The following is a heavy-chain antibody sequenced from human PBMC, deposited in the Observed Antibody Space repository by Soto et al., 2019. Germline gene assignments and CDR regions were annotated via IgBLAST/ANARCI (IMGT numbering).Heavy chain of an antibody. J-gene: IGHJ4*02. CDR1: GFTVSNFY. D-gene: IGHD1-1*01. Sequence: GGSLRLSCVVSGFTVSNFYMSWVRQAPGRGLQWVSVIYSEGPTYYADSVKGRFTISRDISKNTLYFQMDNLRAEDTAIYYCARGKSRDAYNPLGYWGPGTLVTVSS. CDR2: IYSEGPT. CDR3: ARGKSRDAYNPLGY. V-gene: IGHV3-53*01.